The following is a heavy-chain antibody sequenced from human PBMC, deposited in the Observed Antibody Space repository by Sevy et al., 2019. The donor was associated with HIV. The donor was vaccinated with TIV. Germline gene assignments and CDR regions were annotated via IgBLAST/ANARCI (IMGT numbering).Heavy chain of an antibody. Sequence: ASVKVSCKVSGYTLTELSMHWVRQAPGKGLEWMGGFDPEDGETIYAQKFQGRVTMTDDTSTDTAYMELSSLRSEDTAVYYCATDRGYCSGGSCQLPFDYWGQGTLVTVSS. CDR1: GYTLTELS. CDR2: FDPEDGET. D-gene: IGHD2-15*01. V-gene: IGHV1-24*01. CDR3: ATDRGYCSGGSCQLPFDY. J-gene: IGHJ4*02.